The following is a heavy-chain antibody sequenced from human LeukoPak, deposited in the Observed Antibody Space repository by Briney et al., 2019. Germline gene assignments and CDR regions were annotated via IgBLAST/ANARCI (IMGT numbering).Heavy chain of an antibody. Sequence: ASVKVSCKASGYTFSDYHMHWVRQAPGQGLEWMGRIIPSGGSTTYAQKFQGRVTMTRDMSTNTVYMELSSLRSEDTAVYYCARDFSSDYYGSGSYGFDYWGQGTLVTVSS. J-gene: IGHJ4*02. CDR3: ARDFSSDYYGSGSYGFDY. D-gene: IGHD3-10*01. CDR1: GYTFSDYH. CDR2: IIPSGGST. V-gene: IGHV1-46*01.